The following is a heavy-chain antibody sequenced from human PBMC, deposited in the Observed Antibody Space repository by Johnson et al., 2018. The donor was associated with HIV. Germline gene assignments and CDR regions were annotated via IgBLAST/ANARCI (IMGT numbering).Heavy chain of an antibody. Sequence: VQLVESGGTLAKPAWSPRLSCAASGFTFSSYAMSWVRQAPGKGLEWVSAISGSGGSTYYADYVKGRFTISRDNSKNTLYLQMNSLRAEDTAVYYCAKCRGLGARGAFDIWGQGTMVTVSS. CDR3: AKCRGLGARGAFDI. CDR2: ISGSGGST. J-gene: IGHJ3*02. V-gene: IGHV3-23*04. D-gene: IGHD5-12*01. CDR1: GFTFSSYA.